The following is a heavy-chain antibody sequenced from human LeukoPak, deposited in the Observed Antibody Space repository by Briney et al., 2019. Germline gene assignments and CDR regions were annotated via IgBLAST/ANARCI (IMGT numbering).Heavy chain of an antibody. Sequence: SETLSLTCAVYGGSFSGYYWSWIRQPPGKGLEWIGEINHSGSTNYNPSLKSRVTISVDTSKNQFSLKLSSVTAADTAVYYCARGRITIFGVVIRKAPDNWFDPWGQGTLVTVSS. V-gene: IGHV4-34*01. CDR1: GGSFSGYY. D-gene: IGHD3-3*01. CDR3: ARGRITIFGVVIRKAPDNWFDP. J-gene: IGHJ5*02. CDR2: INHSGST.